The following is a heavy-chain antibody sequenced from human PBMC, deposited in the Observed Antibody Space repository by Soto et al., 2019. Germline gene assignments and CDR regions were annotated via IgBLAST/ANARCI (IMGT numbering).Heavy chain of an antibody. D-gene: IGHD4-17*01. V-gene: IGHV4-31*03. J-gene: IGHJ1*01. CDR3: ARTSGDYGLSKYFQH. CDR1: GGSISSGDYY. CDR2: IYYSWTT. Sequence: QVQLQESGPGLVEPSQTLSLICTVSGGSISSGDYYWSWIRQLPGKGLEWIGYIYYSWTTFHNPSLKSRVSISVDTSKNLFSLKLSSMTAADTAVYYCARTSGDYGLSKYFQHWGQGNLVTVSS.